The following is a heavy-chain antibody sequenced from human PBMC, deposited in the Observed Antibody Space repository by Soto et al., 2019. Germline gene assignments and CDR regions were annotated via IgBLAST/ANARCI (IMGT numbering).Heavy chain of an antibody. V-gene: IGHV3-23*01. CDR1: GFTFSSYA. Sequence: GGSLRLSCAASGFTFSSYAMSWVRQAPGKGLEWVSGISGSGGSAYYADSVKGRFTISRDNSKNTLYLQMNSLRAEDTAMFYCARDRAYSRFDYWGQGILVTSPQ. D-gene: IGHD5-18*01. J-gene: IGHJ4*02. CDR3: ARDRAYSRFDY. CDR2: ISGSGGSA.